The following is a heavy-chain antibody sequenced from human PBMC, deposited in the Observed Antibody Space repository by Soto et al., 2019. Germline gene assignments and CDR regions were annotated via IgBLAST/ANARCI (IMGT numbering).Heavy chain of an antibody. V-gene: IGHV4-39*01. CDR3: ARHLIRSGSYYREGVHFDY. CDR2: IYYSGST. J-gene: IGHJ4*02. Sequence: QLQLQQSGPGLVKPSETLSLTCTVSGGSISSRSYYWGWLRQPPGKGLEWIGSIYYSGSTYYNPSLKSRVTISIDTTNNQFSLKLSSVTAADTGVYYCARHLIRSGSYYREGVHFDYWGQGTLVTVSS. D-gene: IGHD1-26*01. CDR1: GGSISSRSYY.